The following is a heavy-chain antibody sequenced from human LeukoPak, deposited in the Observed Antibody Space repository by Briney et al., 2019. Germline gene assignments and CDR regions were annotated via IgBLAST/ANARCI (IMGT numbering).Heavy chain of an antibody. V-gene: IGHV4-34*01. CDR2: INHSGST. Sequence: SETLSLTCAVYGGSFSGYYWSWIRQPPGKGLEWIGEINHSGSTNYNPSIKSRVTISVDTSKNQFSLKLSSVTAADTAVYYCARGRGFATPLYYYYYYMDVWGKGTTVTVSS. CDR3: ARGRGFATPLYYYYYYMDV. D-gene: IGHD2-15*01. J-gene: IGHJ6*03. CDR1: GGSFSGYY.